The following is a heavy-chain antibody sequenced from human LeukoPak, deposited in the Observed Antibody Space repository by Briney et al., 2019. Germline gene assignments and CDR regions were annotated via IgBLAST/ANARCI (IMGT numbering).Heavy chain of an antibody. Sequence: GESLKISCKGSGYSFTNYWIGWVRQMPGKGLEWIGIIYPSDSDAKHSPSFQGQVTISVDKSTSTAYLQWSSLKASDTAMYYCARQGFASSSTPFDYWGRGTLVTVSS. D-gene: IGHD6-6*01. CDR3: ARQGFASSSTPFDY. CDR2: IYPSDSDA. J-gene: IGHJ4*02. V-gene: IGHV5-51*01. CDR1: GYSFTNYW.